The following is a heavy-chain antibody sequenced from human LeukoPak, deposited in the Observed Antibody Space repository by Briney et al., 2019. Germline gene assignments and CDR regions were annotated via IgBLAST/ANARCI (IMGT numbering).Heavy chain of an antibody. Sequence: SETLSLTCTVSGGSISNYYWNWIRQPAGKGPEWIWYIYYSWSTYYNPSLKIRVTISVDTSKNQFSLKLSSVTAADTAVYYCARESRFLEWSADYWGQGTLVTVSS. D-gene: IGHD3-3*01. V-gene: IGHV4-59*06. J-gene: IGHJ4*02. CDR2: IYYSWST. CDR1: GGSISNYY. CDR3: ARESRFLEWSADY.